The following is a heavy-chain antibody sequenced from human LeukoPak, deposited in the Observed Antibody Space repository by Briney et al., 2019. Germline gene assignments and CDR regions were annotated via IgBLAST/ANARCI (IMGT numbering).Heavy chain of an antibody. CDR1: GFTFSSYA. Sequence: GGSLRLSCAACGFTFSSYAMSWLRQAPGKGLEWVSAISGSGGSTYYADSVKGRFTISRDNSKNTLYLQMNSLRAEDTAVYYCANTPPDYDSNYFDYWGQGTLVTVSS. J-gene: IGHJ4*02. CDR2: ISGSGGST. D-gene: IGHD3-22*01. CDR3: ANTPPDYDSNYFDY. V-gene: IGHV3-23*01.